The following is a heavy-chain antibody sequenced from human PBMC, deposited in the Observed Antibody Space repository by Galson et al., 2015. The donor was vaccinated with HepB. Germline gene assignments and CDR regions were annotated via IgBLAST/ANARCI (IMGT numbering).Heavy chain of an antibody. D-gene: IGHD6-13*01. J-gene: IGHJ4*02. V-gene: IGHV3-30*18. Sequence: SLRLSCAASRFIFSSYAMHWVRQAPGKGLEWVAVISHDGRKKYYADSVKGRFTVSRDNSKNTLYLQMNSLRAEDTAVYYCAKDEGEWAAAGFTLIDYWGRGTPVTVSS. CDR2: ISHDGRKK. CDR3: AKDEGEWAAAGFTLIDY. CDR1: RFIFSSYA.